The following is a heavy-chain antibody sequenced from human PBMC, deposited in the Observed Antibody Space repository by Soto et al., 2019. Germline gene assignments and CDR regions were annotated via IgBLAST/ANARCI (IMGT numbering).Heavy chain of an antibody. CDR3: VRDTTGAFDI. Sequence: QVQLVESGGGVVQPGRSLRLSCAASGFNFNSYGMHWVRQAPGKGLEWVAVIWYDGSNKYYADSVKGRFTISRDNSKNTLYLQMNSLRVADTAVYYCVRDTTGAFDIWGQGTMVTVSS. D-gene: IGHD1-1*01. CDR2: IWYDGSNK. J-gene: IGHJ3*02. CDR1: GFNFNSYG. V-gene: IGHV3-33*01.